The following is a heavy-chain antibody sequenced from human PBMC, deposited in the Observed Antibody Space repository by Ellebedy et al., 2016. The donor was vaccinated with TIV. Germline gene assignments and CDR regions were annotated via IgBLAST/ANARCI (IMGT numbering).Heavy chain of an antibody. J-gene: IGHJ4*02. V-gene: IGHV3-74*01. Sequence: GESLKISCAASGFTFCDYHMHWVRQAPGKGLVWVSRIYNDGSSTSYADSVKGRFTISRDNAKNTVYLQMNSRRAEDTAVYYCARDGSYDYGDYWGQGTVVTVSS. CDR3: ARDGSYDYGDY. CDR2: IYNDGSST. D-gene: IGHD2-2*01. CDR1: GFTFCDYH.